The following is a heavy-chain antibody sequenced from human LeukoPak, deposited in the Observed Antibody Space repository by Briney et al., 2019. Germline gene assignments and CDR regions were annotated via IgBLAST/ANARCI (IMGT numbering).Heavy chain of an antibody. CDR2: IYYSGNT. CDR3: ARQTGSGLFILP. CDR1: GFTFSSYE. V-gene: IGHV4-39*01. J-gene: IGHJ4*02. D-gene: IGHD3/OR15-3a*01. Sequence: SGGSLRLSCAASGFTFSSYEMEWVRQAPGKGLEWIGSIYYSGNTYYNASLKSQVSISIDTSKNQFSLRLTSVTAADTAVYYCARQTGSGLFILPGGQGTLVTVSS.